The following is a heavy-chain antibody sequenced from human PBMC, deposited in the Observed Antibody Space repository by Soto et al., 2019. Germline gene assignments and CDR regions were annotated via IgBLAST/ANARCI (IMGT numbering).Heavy chain of an antibody. CDR3: ARTEEAPLTRVHYFHGMDV. CDR2: IWYDGSKT. D-gene: IGHD3-10*02. J-gene: IGHJ6*02. Sequence: GGSLRLSCAASGFTFSNYGMHWVRQAPGKGLDWVAGIWYDGSKTYYADPVKGRFTVSRDNSKNTVYLQMNSLRAEDTAVYYCARTEEAPLTRVHYFHGMDVWGQGTTVTVSS. CDR1: GFTFSNYG. V-gene: IGHV3-33*01.